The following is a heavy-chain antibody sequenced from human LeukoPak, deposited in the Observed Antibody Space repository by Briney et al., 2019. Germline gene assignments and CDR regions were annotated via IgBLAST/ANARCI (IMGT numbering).Heavy chain of an antibody. CDR1: RFTFSSYW. CDR3: ARDPKPYSSSSGLDY. V-gene: IGHV3-7*01. Sequence: GGSLRLSCAASRFTFSSYWMSWVRQAPGKGLEWVANIKQDGSEKYYVDSVKGRFTISRDNAKNSLYLQMNSLRAEDTAVYYCARDPKPYSSSSGLDYWGQGTLVTVSS. D-gene: IGHD6-6*01. CDR2: IKQDGSEK. J-gene: IGHJ4*02.